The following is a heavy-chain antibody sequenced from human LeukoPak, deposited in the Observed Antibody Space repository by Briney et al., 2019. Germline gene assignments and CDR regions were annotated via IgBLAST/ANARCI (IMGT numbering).Heavy chain of an antibody. J-gene: IGHJ6*03. CDR2: IYHSGST. V-gene: IGHV4-38-2*02. Sequence: SETLSLTCAVSGYSISSGYYWGWIRQPPGKGLEWIGSIYHSGSTYYNPSLKSRVTISVDTSKNQFSLKLSSVTAADTAVYYCAREYCSGGSGVLCYYMDAWGKGTTVTVSS. CDR1: GYSISSGYY. D-gene: IGHD2-15*01. CDR3: AREYCSGGSGVLCYYMDA.